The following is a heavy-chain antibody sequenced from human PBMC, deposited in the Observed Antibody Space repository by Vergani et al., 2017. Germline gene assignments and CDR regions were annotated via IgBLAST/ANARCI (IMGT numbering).Heavy chain of an antibody. D-gene: IGHD2-15*01. CDR2: INPSGGST. Sequence: QVQLVQSGAEVKKPGASVKVSCKASGYTFTSYYMHWVRQAPGQGLEWMGIINPSGGSTSYAQKFQGRVTMTRDTSTSTVYMELSSLRSEDTAVYYCARDPPKVVVADGEGYWGQGTLVTVSS. J-gene: IGHJ4*02. CDR1: GYTFTSYY. CDR3: ARDPPKVVVADGEGY. V-gene: IGHV1-46*03.